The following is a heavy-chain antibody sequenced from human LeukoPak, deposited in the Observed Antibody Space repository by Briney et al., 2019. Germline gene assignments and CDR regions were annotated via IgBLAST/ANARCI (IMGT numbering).Heavy chain of an antibody. J-gene: IGHJ4*02. CDR1: GGSISSSSYY. D-gene: IGHD3-10*01. V-gene: IGHV4-39*01. Sequence: SETLSLTCTVSGGSISSSSYYWGWIRQPPGKGLEWIGSIYYSGSTYYNPSLKSRVTISVDTSKNQFSLKLSSVTAADTAVYYCARRHQRSGSYDYWGQGTLVTVSS. CDR2: IYYSGST. CDR3: ARRHQRSGSYDY.